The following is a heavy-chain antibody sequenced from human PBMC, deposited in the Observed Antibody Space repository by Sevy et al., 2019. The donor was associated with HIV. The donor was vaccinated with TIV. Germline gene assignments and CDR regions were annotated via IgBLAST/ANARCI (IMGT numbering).Heavy chain of an antibody. CDR1: GYIFSDYN. V-gene: IGHV1-2*06. CDR2: INPNSGDT. D-gene: IGHD3-3*01. J-gene: IGHJ3*02. Sequence: ASVKVSCNTTGYIFSDYNMHWVRQAPGQGLEWMALINPNSGDTIYAHNFRGRVSVTRDTSMSTAYMELSGLTSDDTAVYYCVREDINAPRTLLSFDIWGQGTMVTVSS. CDR3: VREDINAPRTLLSFDI.